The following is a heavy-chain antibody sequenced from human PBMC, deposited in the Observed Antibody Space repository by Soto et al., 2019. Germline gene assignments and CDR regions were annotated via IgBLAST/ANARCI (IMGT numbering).Heavy chain of an antibody. J-gene: IGHJ5*02. CDR1: GGTFSSYA. Sequence: ASVKASCKASGGTFSSYAISWVRQAPGQGLEWMGGIIPIFGTANYAQKLQGRVTITADESTSTAYMELSSLRSEDTAVYYCAPYIYYDGPLPPPWGQGTLVTVSS. CDR2: IIPIFGTA. D-gene: IGHD3-22*01. V-gene: IGHV1-69*13. CDR3: APYIYYDGPLPPP.